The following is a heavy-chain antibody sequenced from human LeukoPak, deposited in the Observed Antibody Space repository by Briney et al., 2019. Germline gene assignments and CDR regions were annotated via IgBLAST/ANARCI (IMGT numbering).Heavy chain of an antibody. J-gene: IGHJ5*02. V-gene: IGHV4-39*07. D-gene: IGHD3-16*02. Sequence: SETLSLTCTVSGGSISSSSYYWGWIRQPPGKGLEWIGSIYYSGSTYYNPSPKSRVTISVDTSKNQFSLKLSSVTAADTAVYYCAREPLYSSRIFDPWGQGTLVTVSS. CDR2: IYYSGST. CDR1: GGSISSSSYY. CDR3: AREPLYSSRIFDP.